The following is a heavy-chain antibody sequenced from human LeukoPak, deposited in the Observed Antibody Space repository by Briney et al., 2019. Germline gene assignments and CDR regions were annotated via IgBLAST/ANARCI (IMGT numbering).Heavy chain of an antibody. CDR1: GGSISSYY. J-gene: IGHJ4*02. V-gene: IGHV4-4*07. Sequence: SETLSLTCTVSGGSISSYYWSWIRQPAGKGLEWFGRIHTSGSTNYNPSLKSRVTMSVDTSKNQFSLKLSSVTAADTAVYYCARGGYSSSSQLLGYWGQGTLVTVSS. CDR2: IHTSGST. CDR3: ARGGYSSSSQLLGY. D-gene: IGHD6-6*01.